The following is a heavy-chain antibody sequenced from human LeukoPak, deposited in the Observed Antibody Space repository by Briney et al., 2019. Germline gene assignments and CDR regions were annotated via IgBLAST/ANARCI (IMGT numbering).Heavy chain of an antibody. D-gene: IGHD3-10*01. Sequence: SETLSLTCTVSGGSISSSSYYWGWIRQPPGKGLEWIGSIYYSGSTYYNPSLKSRVTISVDTSKNQFSPKLSSVTAADTAVYYCARVLLWFGELLYFDYWGQGTLVTVPS. CDR3: ARVLLWFGELLYFDY. CDR1: GGSISSSSYY. V-gene: IGHV4-39*01. J-gene: IGHJ4*02. CDR2: IYYSGST.